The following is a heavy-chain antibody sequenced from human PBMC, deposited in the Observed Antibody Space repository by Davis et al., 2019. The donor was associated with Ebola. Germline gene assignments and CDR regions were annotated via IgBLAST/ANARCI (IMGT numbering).Heavy chain of an antibody. V-gene: IGHV3-64*01. D-gene: IGHD3-22*01. J-gene: IGHJ5*02. CDR2: ISSNGGST. CDR3: ARELYYYDSSPGWFDP. CDR1: GFTFSSYA. Sequence: GESLKISCAASGFTFSSYAMHWVRQAPGKGLEYVSAISSNGGSTYYANSVKGRFTISRDNSKNTLYLQMNSLRAEDTAVYYCARELYYYDSSPGWFDPWGQGTLVTVSS.